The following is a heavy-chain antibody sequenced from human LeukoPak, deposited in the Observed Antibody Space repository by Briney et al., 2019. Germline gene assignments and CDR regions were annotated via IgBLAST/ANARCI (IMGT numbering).Heavy chain of an antibody. CDR2: ISWNSGSI. J-gene: IGHJ4*02. CDR1: GFTFDDYA. V-gene: IGHV3-9*01. Sequence: GGSLRLSCAASGFTFDDYAMHWVRQAPGKGLEWVSGISWNSGSIGYADSVKGRFTISRDNAKNSLYLQMNSLGAEDTALYYCAKDATYYYDSSGYFLYWGQGTLVTVSS. D-gene: IGHD3-22*01. CDR3: AKDATYYYDSSGYFLY.